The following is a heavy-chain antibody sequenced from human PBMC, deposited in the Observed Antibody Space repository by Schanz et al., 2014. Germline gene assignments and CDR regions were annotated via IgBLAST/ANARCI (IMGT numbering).Heavy chain of an antibody. J-gene: IGHJ4*02. CDR1: GFTVNNYA. D-gene: IGHD6-13*01. V-gene: IGHV3-21*02. Sequence: EVQLLESGGRLVQPGGSLRLSCTVSGFTVNNYAMNWVRQAPGKGLEWVSSISSSSSYISYADSVKGRFTISRDNAKNSLYLQMNSLRAEDTAIYYCAKDLAAVGVFDYWGQGSLVTVSP. CDR2: ISSSSSYI. CDR3: AKDLAAVGVFDY.